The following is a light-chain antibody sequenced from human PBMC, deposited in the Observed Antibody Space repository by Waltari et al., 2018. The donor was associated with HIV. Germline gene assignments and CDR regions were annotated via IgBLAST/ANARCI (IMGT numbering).Light chain of an antibody. V-gene: IGLV1-51*01. J-gene: IGLJ2*01. Sequence: QSVLTQPPSVSAAPGQKVTISCSGSNSNIGNNSVSWYQQLPGSAPKLLIYDNNKRPSGIPDRFSGSKSGTSATLGITGLQTGDEADYYCGTWDSSLSAGVFGVGTKVTVL. CDR1: NSNIGNNS. CDR2: DNN. CDR3: GTWDSSLSAGV.